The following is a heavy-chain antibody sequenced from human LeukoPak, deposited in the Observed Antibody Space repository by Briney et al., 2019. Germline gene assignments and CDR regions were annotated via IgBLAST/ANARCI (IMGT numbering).Heavy chain of an antibody. V-gene: IGHV1-18*01. CDR2: ISAYNGYT. CDR1: GYTFTNHG. CDR3: ARDKAVTTELTQYFQH. J-gene: IGHJ1*01. D-gene: IGHD4-11*01. Sequence: ASVKVSCKTSGYTFTNHGVSWVRQAPGQGLEWMGWISAYNGYTNYAQKLQVRVTMTTDTSTSTAYMELRSLTSGDTAVYYCARDKAVTTELTQYFQHWGQGTLVTVSS.